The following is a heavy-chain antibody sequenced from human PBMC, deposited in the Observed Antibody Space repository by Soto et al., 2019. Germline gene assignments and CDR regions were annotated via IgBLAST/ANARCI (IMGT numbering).Heavy chain of an antibody. D-gene: IGHD6-6*01. CDR3: STVEYSSYWHFDY. V-gene: IGHV3-30-3*01. CDR1: GFTFSTYA. Sequence: GWYLRLSCAASGFTFSTYAMNWVRHAPGKGLEWVALISYDGSNKYYADSVKGRFTISRDNSDNTLYLQMNSLRAEDTAVYYYSTVEYSSYWHFDYRGTGTPVPDYS. CDR2: ISYDGSNK. J-gene: IGHJ4*02.